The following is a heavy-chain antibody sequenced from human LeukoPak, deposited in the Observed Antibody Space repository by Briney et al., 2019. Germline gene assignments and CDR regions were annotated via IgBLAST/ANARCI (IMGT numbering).Heavy chain of an antibody. V-gene: IGHV4-4*02. CDR2: IYHSGST. CDR1: GGSISSSNW. J-gene: IGHJ4*02. D-gene: IGHD5-18*01. CDR3: ARDSGRGYSFNYGY. Sequence: SETPSLTCAVSGGSISSSNWWSWVRQSPGKGLEWIGEIYHSGSTNYNPSLKSRVTISVDKSKNQFSLKLSSVTAADTAVYYCARDSGRGYSFNYGYWGQGTLVTVSS.